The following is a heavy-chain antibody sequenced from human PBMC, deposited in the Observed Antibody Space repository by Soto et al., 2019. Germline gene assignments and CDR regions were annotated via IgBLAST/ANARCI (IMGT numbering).Heavy chain of an antibody. CDR3: TTATLYCSGGSCYPLFDY. V-gene: IGHV3-7*03. CDR1: GFNFNTYW. Sequence: PGGSLRLSCAASGFNFNTYWMYWVRQAPGKGLEWVANIDTDGSRKNYVDSVKGRFIISRDNAKNSLLLQMNSLRADDTAVYYCTTATLYCSGGSCYPLFDYWGQGTLVTVSS. J-gene: IGHJ4*02. CDR2: IDTDGSRK. D-gene: IGHD2-15*01.